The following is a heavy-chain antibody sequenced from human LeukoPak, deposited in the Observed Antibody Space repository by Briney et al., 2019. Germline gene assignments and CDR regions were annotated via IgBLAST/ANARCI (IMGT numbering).Heavy chain of an antibody. D-gene: IGHD3-22*01. V-gene: IGHV4-31*03. CDR1: GGSISSGGYY. CDR3: AREYYYDSSGYYYKDAFDI. Sequence: PSETLSLTCTVSGGSISSGGYYWSWIRQHPGKGLEWIGYIYYSGSTYYNPSLKSRVTISVDTSKNQFSLKLSSVTAADTAVYYCAREYYYDSSGYYYKDAFDIWGQGTMVTVSS. J-gene: IGHJ3*02. CDR2: IYYSGST.